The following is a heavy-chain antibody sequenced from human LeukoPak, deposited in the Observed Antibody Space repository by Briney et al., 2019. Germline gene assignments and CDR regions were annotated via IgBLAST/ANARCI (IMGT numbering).Heavy chain of an antibody. V-gene: IGHV3-15*01. CDR3: TTDGRGITGFHGY. CDR1: GLTFTKAW. Sequence: GGSLRLSCAVSGLTFTKAWMSWVRQAPGKGLEWVGRVKSETDGGTTDYAAPVKGRFTISRDDSKNTLYLQMNSLKTEDTAVYYCTTDGRGITGFHGYWGQGTLVTVSS. D-gene: IGHD1-20*01. CDR2: VKSETDGGTT. J-gene: IGHJ4*02.